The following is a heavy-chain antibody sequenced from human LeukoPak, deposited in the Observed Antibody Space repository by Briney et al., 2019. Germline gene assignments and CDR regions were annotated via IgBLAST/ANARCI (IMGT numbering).Heavy chain of an antibody. CDR3: ARSYCSGGSCYSK. J-gene: IGHJ4*02. V-gene: IGHV4-59*08. Sequence: SETLSLTCTVSGDSISAYYWSWIRQPPGKGLEWIGYVYYSGSSNYNPSLKSRVTISVDRSKNHFSLTLSSVTAADTAVYYCARSYCSGGSCYSKWGQGTLVTVSS. D-gene: IGHD2-15*01. CDR2: VYYSGSS. CDR1: GDSISAYY.